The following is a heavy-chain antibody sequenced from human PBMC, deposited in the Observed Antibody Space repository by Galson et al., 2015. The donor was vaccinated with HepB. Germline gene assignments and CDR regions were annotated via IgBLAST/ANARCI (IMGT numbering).Heavy chain of an antibody. CDR2: IWYDGSNK. Sequence: SLRLSCAASGFTFSSYGMHWVRQAPGKGLEWVAVIWYDGSNKYYADSVKGRFTISRDNSKNTLYLQMNSLRAEDTAVYYCAREKKEPFFDYWGQGTLVTVSS. J-gene: IGHJ4*02. V-gene: IGHV3-33*01. CDR1: GFTFSSYG. D-gene: IGHD1-26*01. CDR3: AREKKEPFFDY.